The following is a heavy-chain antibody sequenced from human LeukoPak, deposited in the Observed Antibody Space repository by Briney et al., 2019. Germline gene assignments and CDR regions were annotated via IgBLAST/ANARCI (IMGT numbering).Heavy chain of an antibody. V-gene: IGHV3-66*02. Sequence: PGGSLRLSCAASGFTVSSNYMSWVRPAPGKGLEWVSVIYSGGSTYYAYSVKGRFNISRDNSKNTLYLQMNSLRAEDTAVCYCARVPLVRIAVAGTGGDYWGQGTLVTVSS. J-gene: IGHJ4*02. CDR2: IYSGGST. CDR3: ARVPLVRIAVAGTGGDY. D-gene: IGHD6-19*01. CDR1: GFTVSSNY.